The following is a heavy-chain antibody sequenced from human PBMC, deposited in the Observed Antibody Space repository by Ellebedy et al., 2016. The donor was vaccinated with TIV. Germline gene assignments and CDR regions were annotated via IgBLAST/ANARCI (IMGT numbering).Heavy chain of an antibody. J-gene: IGHJ3*01. CDR3: ARGQGHGFDV. Sequence: GESLKISCAASGFTFSNYWMRWVRQAPGKGQVWVSRITSEGTTTSDEDSVKGRFTISRDNAKNMLYLQMNSLRCEDTAVYFCARGQGHGFDVWGQGTVVTVSS. V-gene: IGHV3-74*01. CDR1: GFTFSNYW. CDR2: ITSEGTTT.